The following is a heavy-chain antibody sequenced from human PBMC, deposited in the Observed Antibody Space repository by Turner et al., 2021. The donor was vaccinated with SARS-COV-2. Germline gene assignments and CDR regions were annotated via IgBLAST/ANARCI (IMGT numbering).Heavy chain of an antibody. CDR2: IWYDGSNK. D-gene: IGHD3-22*01. V-gene: IGHV3-33*08. CDR3: ARDGSGYYDSSGYFDH. Sequence: QVQLVESGGGVVQPGRSLRLSCAASGFTFSSYAMHWVRQAPGKGLEWVAVIWYDGSNKYYADSVKGRFTISRDNSKNTLYLQMNSLRAEDTAVYYCARDGSGYYDSSGYFDHWGQGTLVTVSS. CDR1: GFTFSSYA. J-gene: IGHJ4*02.